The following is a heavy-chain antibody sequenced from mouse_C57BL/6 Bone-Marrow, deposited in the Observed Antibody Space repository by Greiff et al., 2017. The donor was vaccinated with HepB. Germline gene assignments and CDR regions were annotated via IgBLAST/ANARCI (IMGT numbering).Heavy chain of an antibody. V-gene: IGHV5-4*01. J-gene: IGHJ2*01. CDR1: GFTFSSYA. CDR3: AREAIYYGNYGY. CDR2: ISDGGSYT. D-gene: IGHD2-1*01. Sequence: VKLVESGGGLVKPGGSLKLSCAASGFTFSSYAMSWVRQTPEKRLEWVATISDGGSYTYYPDNVKGRFTISRDNAKNNLYLQMSHLKSEDTAMYYCAREAIYYGNYGYWGQGTTLTVSS.